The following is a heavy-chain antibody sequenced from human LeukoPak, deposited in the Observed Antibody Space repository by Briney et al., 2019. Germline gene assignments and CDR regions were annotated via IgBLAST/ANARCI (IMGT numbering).Heavy chain of an antibody. Sequence: TPSETLSLTCTVSGYSISSGYYWGWIRQPPGKGLEWIGSIYHSGSTYYNPSLKSRVTISVDTSKNQFSLKLSSVTAADTAVYYCARLDSSEDYWGQGTLVTVSS. V-gene: IGHV4-38-2*02. D-gene: IGHD3-22*01. J-gene: IGHJ4*02. CDR1: GYSISSGYY. CDR3: ARLDSSEDY. CDR2: IYHSGST.